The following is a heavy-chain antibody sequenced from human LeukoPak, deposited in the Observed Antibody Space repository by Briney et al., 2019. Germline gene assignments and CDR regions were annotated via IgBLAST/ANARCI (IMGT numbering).Heavy chain of an antibody. J-gene: IGHJ5*02. CDR1: GYAFTSYD. D-gene: IGHD3-10*01. CDR3: ARVRGASTARFDP. CDR2: MNPNSGNT. V-gene: IGHV1-8*01. Sequence: ASVKVSCKASGYAFTSYDINWVRQATGQGLEWMGWMNPNSGNTGYTQKFQGRVTMTRDTSTSTVYMELSSLRSEDTAVYYCARVRGASTARFDPWGQGTLVTVSS.